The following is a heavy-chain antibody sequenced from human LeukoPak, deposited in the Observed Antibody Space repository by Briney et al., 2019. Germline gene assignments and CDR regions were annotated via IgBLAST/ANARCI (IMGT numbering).Heavy chain of an antibody. CDR1: GFTFSSYS. V-gene: IGHV3-21*01. CDR2: ITKSSNYK. CDR3: ARDNWNAALGAFAP. Sequence: PGGSLRLSCAASGFTFSSYSMNWVRQAPGKGLEWVSSITKSSNYKYYADSVKGRFIVSRDNAKNSLYLQMDSLRAEDTAVYFCARDNWNAALGAFAPWGQGVLVTVSS. D-gene: IGHD1-20*01. J-gene: IGHJ5*02.